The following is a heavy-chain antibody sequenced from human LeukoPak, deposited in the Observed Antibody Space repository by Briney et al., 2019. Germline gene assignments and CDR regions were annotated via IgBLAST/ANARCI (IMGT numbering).Heavy chain of an antibody. J-gene: IGHJ4*02. Sequence: GGSLRLSCAASGFTFSSYAMHWVRQAPGKGLEWVAVISYDGSNKYYADSVKGRFTISRDNSKNTLYLQMNSLRAENTAVYYCASIGLRDYWGQGTLVTVSS. D-gene: IGHD4-17*01. CDR2: ISYDGSNK. CDR3: ASIGLRDY. CDR1: GFTFSSYA. V-gene: IGHV3-30-3*01.